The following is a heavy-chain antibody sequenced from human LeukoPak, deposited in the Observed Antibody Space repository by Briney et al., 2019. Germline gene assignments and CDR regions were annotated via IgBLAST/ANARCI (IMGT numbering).Heavy chain of an antibody. CDR2: VSYGGTNE. CDR1: GFTFSTYS. J-gene: IGHJ1*01. CDR3: ARERATRLGELVL. Sequence: GTSLRLSCAASGFTFSTYSIHWVRQAPGKGLEWVSIVSYGGTNEYYADSVKGRFATSRDDSKNTMYLQMNSLKTEDTAVYYCARERATRLGELVLWARGPLVTVSS. D-gene: IGHD3-10*02. V-gene: IGHV3-30*09.